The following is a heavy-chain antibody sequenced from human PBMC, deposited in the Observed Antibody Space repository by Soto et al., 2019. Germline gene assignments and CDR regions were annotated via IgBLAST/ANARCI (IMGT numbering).Heavy chain of an antibody. CDR3: ARGNFEVVVSSSRWFDP. V-gene: IGHV3-48*02. J-gene: IGHJ5*02. Sequence: GWSLRLSCVSSVFTFIRFSMNWVRQAPGKGLEWLSYISTTGNTIFYADSVKGRFTISRDNANNSLSLQMNSLRDEDTAVYYCARGNFEVVVSSSRWFDPWGQGTLVTVS. CDR1: VFTFIRFS. D-gene: IGHD2-15*01. CDR2: ISTTGNTI.